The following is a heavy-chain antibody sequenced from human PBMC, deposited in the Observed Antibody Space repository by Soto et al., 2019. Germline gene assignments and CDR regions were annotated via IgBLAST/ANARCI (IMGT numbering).Heavy chain of an antibody. J-gene: IGHJ6*02. CDR1: GYTFTSYA. Sequence: ASVKVSCKASGYTFTSYAMHWVRQAPGQRLEWMGWINAGNGNTKYSQNFQGRVTITRDTSASTAYMELSSLRSEDTAVYYCARDHVVLDTAMVNYHYYGMDVWGQGIMVTVSS. CDR2: INAGNGNT. V-gene: IGHV1-3*01. D-gene: IGHD5-18*01. CDR3: ARDHVVLDTAMVNYHYYGMDV.